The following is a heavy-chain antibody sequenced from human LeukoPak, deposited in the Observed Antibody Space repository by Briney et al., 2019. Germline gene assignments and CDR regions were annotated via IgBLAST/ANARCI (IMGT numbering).Heavy chain of an antibody. Sequence: PSQTLSLTCAVSGGSISSGGYSWSWIRQPPGKGLEWIGYIYHSGSTYYNPSLKSRVTISVDRSKNQFSLKLSSVTAADTAVYYCARGSDSSGYYYWGQGTLVTVSS. V-gene: IGHV4-30-2*01. CDR3: ARGSDSSGYYY. J-gene: IGHJ4*02. D-gene: IGHD3-22*01. CDR1: GGSISSGGYS. CDR2: IYHSGST.